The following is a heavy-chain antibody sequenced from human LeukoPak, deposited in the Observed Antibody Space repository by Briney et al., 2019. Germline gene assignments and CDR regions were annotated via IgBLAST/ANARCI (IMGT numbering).Heavy chain of an antibody. Sequence: VASVNVSCKASGYTFTSYGISWVRQAPGQGLEWMGWISAYNGNTNYAQKLQGRVTMTTDTSTSTAYMELRSLRSDDTAVYYCARVCSGGSCYHDAFDIWGQGTMVTVSS. J-gene: IGHJ3*02. CDR2: ISAYNGNT. V-gene: IGHV1-18*01. CDR3: ARVCSGGSCYHDAFDI. D-gene: IGHD2-15*01. CDR1: GYTFTSYG.